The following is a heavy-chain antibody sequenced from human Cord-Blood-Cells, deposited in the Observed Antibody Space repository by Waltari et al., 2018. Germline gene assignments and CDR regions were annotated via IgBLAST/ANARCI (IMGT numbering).Heavy chain of an antibody. D-gene: IGHD7-27*01. CDR3: AAVTGDWYFDL. Sequence: QVQLVQSGAEVKKPGASVKVSCKASGYTFTGYYMHWVRQAPGQGLEWMGWINPNRGGTNYAQKFQGRVTMTRDTSISTAYMELSRLRSDDTAVYYCAAVTGDWYFDLWGRGTLVTVSS. CDR2: INPNRGGT. J-gene: IGHJ2*01. V-gene: IGHV1-2*02. CDR1: GYTFTGYY.